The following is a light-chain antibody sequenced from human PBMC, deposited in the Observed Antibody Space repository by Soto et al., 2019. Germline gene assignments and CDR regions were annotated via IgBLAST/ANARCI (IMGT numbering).Light chain of an antibody. V-gene: IGKV3-20*01. Sequence: EIVLTQSPGTLSLSPGERATLSCRASQSVSSSYLAWYQQKPGQAPRLLIYGASNRATSIPDRFSGSGSGTDFTLTISRLEPEDFAVYYCQQYGSSPQTFGQGTKVEIK. CDR3: QQYGSSPQT. J-gene: IGKJ1*01. CDR1: QSVSSSY. CDR2: GAS.